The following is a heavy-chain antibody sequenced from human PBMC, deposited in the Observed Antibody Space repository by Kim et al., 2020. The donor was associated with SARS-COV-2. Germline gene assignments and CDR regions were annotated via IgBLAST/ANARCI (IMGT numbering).Heavy chain of an antibody. J-gene: IGHJ6*02. CDR2: NTGNP. CDR3: ARIGMDV. Sequence: NTGNPTYAQGFTGRFVFSLDTSVSTAYLQISSLKAEDTAVYYCARIGMDVWGQGTTVTVSS. V-gene: IGHV7-4-1*02.